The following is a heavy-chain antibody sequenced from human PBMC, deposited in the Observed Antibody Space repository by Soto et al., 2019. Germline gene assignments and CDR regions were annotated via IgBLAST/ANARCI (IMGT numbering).Heavy chain of an antibody. CDR2: ISGGGDIT. Sequence: EVQLLESGGGLVQPGGSLRLSCAVSGFSFSNSAMTWVRQAPGKGLEGASGISGGGDITYNTDSVKGRFAISRDTSKNVVYLQMRSLRAEDTAVYYCAKVPQWVLRYHDWFFDYWGQGTLVTVSS. CDR3: AKVPQWVLRYHDWFFDY. V-gene: IGHV3-23*01. CDR1: GFSFSNSA. D-gene: IGHD3-9*01. J-gene: IGHJ4*02.